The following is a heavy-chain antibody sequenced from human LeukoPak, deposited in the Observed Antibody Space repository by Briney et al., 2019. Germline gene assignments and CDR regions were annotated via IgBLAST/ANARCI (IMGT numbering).Heavy chain of an antibody. CDR2: IYHSGST. CDR3: AKKLNQYYFDY. CDR1: GYSISSGYY. V-gene: IGHV4-38-2*02. Sequence: SETLSLTCTVSGYSISSGYYWGWIRQPPGKGLEWIGSIYHSGSTYYSPSLKSRVTISVDTSKNQFSLKLSSVTAADTAVYYCAKKLNQYYFDYWGQGSLVTVSS. J-gene: IGHJ4*02. D-gene: IGHD1-14*01.